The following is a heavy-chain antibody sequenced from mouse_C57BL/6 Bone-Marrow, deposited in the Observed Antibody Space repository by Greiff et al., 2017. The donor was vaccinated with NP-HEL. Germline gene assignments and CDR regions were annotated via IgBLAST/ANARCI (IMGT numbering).Heavy chain of an antibody. D-gene: IGHD2-4*01. CDR3: ARRGFDDYDNFDY. CDR1: GYTFTSYW. J-gene: IGHJ2*01. Sequence: VQLQQPGAELVKPGASVKMSCKASGYTFTSYWITWVKQRPGQGLEWIGDIYPGSGSTNYNEKFKSKATLTVDKSSSTAYMQLSSLTSEDSAVYYCARRGFDDYDNFDYWGQGTTLTVSS. V-gene: IGHV1-55*01. CDR2: IYPGSGST.